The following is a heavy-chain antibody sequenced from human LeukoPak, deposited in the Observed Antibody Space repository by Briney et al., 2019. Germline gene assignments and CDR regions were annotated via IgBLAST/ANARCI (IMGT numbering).Heavy chain of an antibody. CDR1: GFTFSSYG. CDR3: AREILESSLRYFDWFDF. J-gene: IGHJ5*01. Sequence: GRSLRLSCAASGFTFSSYGMHWVRQAPGKGLEWVAAIWYDGSNKYYADSVKGRFTISRDNSKNTLYLQMNSLRAEDTAVYYCAREILESSLRYFDWFDFWGQGTLVTVSS. D-gene: IGHD3-9*01. V-gene: IGHV3-33*01. CDR2: IWYDGSNK.